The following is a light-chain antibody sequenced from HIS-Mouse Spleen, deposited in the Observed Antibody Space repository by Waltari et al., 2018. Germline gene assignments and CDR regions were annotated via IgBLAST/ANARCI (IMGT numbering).Light chain of an antibody. CDR2: RNN. CDR1: SPNIGGNY. V-gene: IGLV1-47*01. Sequence: QSVLTHPPPASRTPGQRVTITCSGSSPNIGGNYVSWYQQLPGSAPKLLIYRNNQRPSGVPDRFSGSKSGTSASLAISGLRSEDEADYYCAAWDDSLSGRVFGGGTKLTVL. J-gene: IGLJ3*02. CDR3: AAWDDSLSGRV.